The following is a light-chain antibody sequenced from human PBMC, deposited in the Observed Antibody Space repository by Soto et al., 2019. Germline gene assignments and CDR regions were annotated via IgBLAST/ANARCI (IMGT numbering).Light chain of an antibody. CDR3: QSYDNSLSGWV. Sequence: QSVLTQPPSVSGAPGQRVTISCTGSSSNIGAGYDVHWYQQLPGTAPKLLIYTNNNRPSGVPDRLSGSKSGTSASLAITGLQAEDEGDYYCQSYDNSLSGWVFGGGTKVTVL. V-gene: IGLV1-40*01. CDR2: TNN. J-gene: IGLJ3*02. CDR1: SSNIGAGYD.